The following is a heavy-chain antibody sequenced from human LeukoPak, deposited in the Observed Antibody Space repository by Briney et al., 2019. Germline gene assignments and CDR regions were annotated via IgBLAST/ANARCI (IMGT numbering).Heavy chain of an antibody. CDR2: IYYGGST. D-gene: IGHD4-11*01. J-gene: IGHJ3*02. Sequence: KPSETLSLTCTISGGSLSSRSYYWGWIRQPPGKGLEWIGNIYYGGSTYYNPSLKSRVTISVDTSKNQFSLKLSSVTAADTAVYYCARRYSNYVHALDIWGQGTMVTISS. CDR3: ARRYSNYVHALDI. V-gene: IGHV4-39*01. CDR1: GGSLSSRSYY.